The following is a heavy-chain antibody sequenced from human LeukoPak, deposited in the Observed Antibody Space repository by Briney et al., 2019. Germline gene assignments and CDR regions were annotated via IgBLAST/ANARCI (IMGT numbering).Heavy chain of an antibody. J-gene: IGHJ4*02. CDR3: AVGYMITFGGVIETTY. D-gene: IGHD3-16*02. CDR2: INHSGST. V-gene: IGHV4-34*01. Sequence: SETLSLTCAVCGGSFSGYYWSWIRQPPGKGLEWIGEINHSGSTNYNPSLKSRVTISVDTSKNQFSLKLSSVTAADTAVYYCAVGYMITFGGVIETTYWGQGTLVTVSS. CDR1: GGSFSGYY.